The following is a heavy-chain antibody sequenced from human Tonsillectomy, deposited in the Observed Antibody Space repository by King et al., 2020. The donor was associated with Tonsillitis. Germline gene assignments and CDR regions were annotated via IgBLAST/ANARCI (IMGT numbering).Heavy chain of an antibody. D-gene: IGHD3-9*01. CDR1: GFTFSSYA. J-gene: IGHJ4*02. CDR3: AKTDMLTGPRAPDS. V-gene: IGHV3-23*04. Sequence: VQLVESGGGLVQPGGSLRLSCAASGFTFSSYAMSWVRQAPGKGLEWVSAISGSGGITYFADSVKGRFTISRDNSKNTLYLQMHSLRAEDTAVYYCAKTDMLTGPRAPDSGGQGTMVTVSS. CDR2: ISGSGGIT.